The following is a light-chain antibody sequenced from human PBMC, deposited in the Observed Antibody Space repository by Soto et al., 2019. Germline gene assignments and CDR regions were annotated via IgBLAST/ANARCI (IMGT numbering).Light chain of an antibody. J-gene: IGLJ1*01. Sequence: QSALTQPASVSGSPGQSITISCSGTSSDIGSYNHVAWYQQFPGKSPKLMIYAVSDRPPGDSDRFSVSKSGITASLTISGLQTEDEADYYCISYTDRQSYLFGT. CDR3: ISYTDRQSYL. CDR2: AVS. CDR1: SSDIGSYNH. V-gene: IGLV2-14*03.